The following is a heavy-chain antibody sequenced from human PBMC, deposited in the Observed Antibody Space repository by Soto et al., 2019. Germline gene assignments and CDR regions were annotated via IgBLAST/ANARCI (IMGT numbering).Heavy chain of an antibody. J-gene: IGHJ4*02. D-gene: IGHD5-12*01. V-gene: IGHV3-64D*06. CDR2: VRGNGDPP. CDR1: GFTFSSFA. CDR3: VKSRGGNNFDFFD. Sequence: LRLSCAASGFTFSSFALHWVRQAPRKGLEYISGVRGNGDPPFYADSVKGRFTISRDNSQKTFYLQMTALNVDDTAVYYCVKSRGGNNFDFFDWGQGTLVTVSS.